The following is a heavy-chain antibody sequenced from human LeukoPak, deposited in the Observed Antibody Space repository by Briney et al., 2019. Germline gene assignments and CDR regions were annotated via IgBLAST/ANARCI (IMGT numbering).Heavy chain of an antibody. CDR2: IYTSGST. D-gene: IGHD4-11*01. Sequence: SETLSLTCTVSGGSISGYYWSWIRQPAGKGLEWIGRIYTSGSTNYNPSLKSRVTMSVDTSKNQFSLKLNSGTATDTAVYYCARDDSNYGALDYWGQGTLVTVSS. J-gene: IGHJ4*02. CDR3: ARDDSNYGALDY. CDR1: GGSISGYY. V-gene: IGHV4-4*07.